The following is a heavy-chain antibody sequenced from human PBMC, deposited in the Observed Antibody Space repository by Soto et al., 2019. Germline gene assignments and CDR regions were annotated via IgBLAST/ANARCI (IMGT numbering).Heavy chain of an antibody. Sequence: QLQLQESGPGLAKPSETLSLTCTVSGGSVRSTTYYWAWIRQPPGRGLEWIGSIHYSRGTYYNPSRKSRVAISVDTSKNPFPLNLSSVTAADTAVSYCAGCEMDFPSTSCYLASWGQGTLVTVSS. D-gene: IGHD2-2*01. CDR2: IHYSRGT. CDR1: GGSVRSTTYY. V-gene: IGHV4-39*01. CDR3: AGCEMDFPSTSCYLAS. J-gene: IGHJ5*02.